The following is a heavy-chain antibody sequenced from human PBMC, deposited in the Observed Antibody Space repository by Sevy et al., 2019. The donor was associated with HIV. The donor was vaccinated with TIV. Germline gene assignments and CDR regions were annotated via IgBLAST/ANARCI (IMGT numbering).Heavy chain of an antibody. V-gene: IGHV3-66*01. Sequence: RLSCAASGFPVSSNYMSWVRQAPGKGLEWVSVIYSDGSTYHADSVKGRFTISRDNSKNTLYLQMNSLRVEDTAVYYCARGKSGYGYGLDYWGQGTLVTVSS. J-gene: IGHJ4*02. CDR3: ARGKSGYGYGLDY. CDR2: IYSDGST. D-gene: IGHD5-18*01. CDR1: GFPVSSNY.